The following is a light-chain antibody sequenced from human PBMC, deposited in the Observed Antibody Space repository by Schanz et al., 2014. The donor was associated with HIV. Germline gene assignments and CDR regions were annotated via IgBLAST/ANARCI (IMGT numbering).Light chain of an antibody. Sequence: QSALTQPPSASGSPGQSVTISCTGTSSDVGAYKYVSWYQQHPGKAPKLMIFEVSERPSGVPDRFSGSKSGNTASLTVSGLQAEDEADYYCSSYAGTNNLVLFAGGTQLTVL. CDR3: SSYAGTNNLVL. V-gene: IGLV2-8*01. J-gene: IGLJ2*01. CDR2: EVS. CDR1: SSDVGAYKY.